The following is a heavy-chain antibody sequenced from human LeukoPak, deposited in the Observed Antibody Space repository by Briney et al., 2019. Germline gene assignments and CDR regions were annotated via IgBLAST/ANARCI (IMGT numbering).Heavy chain of an antibody. CDR3: ARGAAVVY. CDR1: GGAMSNYY. CDR2: IYYTGST. Sequence: SETLSLTCTVSGGAMSNYYWSWIRQPPGKGLEWIGYIYYTGSTNYNPSLKSRVTISVDTSKNQFSLKLSSVTAADTAVYFCARGAAVVYWGQGTLVTVSS. D-gene: IGHD6-13*01. V-gene: IGHV4-59*01. J-gene: IGHJ4*02.